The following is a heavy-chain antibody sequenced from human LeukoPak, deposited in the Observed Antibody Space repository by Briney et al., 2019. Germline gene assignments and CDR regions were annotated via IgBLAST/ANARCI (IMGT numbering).Heavy chain of an antibody. J-gene: IGHJ6*02. CDR1: GFTFSSYA. D-gene: IGHD6-13*01. CDR2: ISGSGGST. V-gene: IGHV3-23*01. CDR3: AITPGSSSYYYYYYGMDV. Sequence: QAGGSLRLSCAASGFTFSSYAMSWVRQAPGKGLEWVSAISGSGGSTYYADSVKGRFTISRDNSKNTLYLQMNSLRAEDTAVYYCAITPGSSSYYYYYYGMDVWGQGTTVTVSS.